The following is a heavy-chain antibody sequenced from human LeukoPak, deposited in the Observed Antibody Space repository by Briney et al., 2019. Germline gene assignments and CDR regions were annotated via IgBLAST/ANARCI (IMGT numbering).Heavy chain of an antibody. Sequence: GGSLRLSCVASGFTFSSYSMNWVHQAPGKGLEWVSSISSSSSSINNADSVNGRFTISRDNTKKSLYLQMNSLRAEDTAVYYCARGYGSGRLNVLFDYWGQGTLVTVSS. CDR3: ARGYGSGRLNVLFDY. CDR2: ISSSSSSI. CDR1: GFTFSSYS. D-gene: IGHD3-10*01. V-gene: IGHV3-21*01. J-gene: IGHJ4*02.